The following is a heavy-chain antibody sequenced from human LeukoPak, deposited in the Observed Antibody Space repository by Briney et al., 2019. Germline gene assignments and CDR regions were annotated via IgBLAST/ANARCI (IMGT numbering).Heavy chain of an antibody. CDR1: GYTFTSYG. Sequence: ASVKVSCKASGYTFTSYGISWVRQAPGQGLEWMGWVSAYNGNTNYAQKLQGRVTMTTDTSTSTAYMELRSLRPDDTAVYYCAREGGLNYDILTGYDYWGQGTLVTVSS. V-gene: IGHV1-18*01. J-gene: IGHJ4*02. CDR3: AREGGLNYDILTGYDY. D-gene: IGHD3-9*01. CDR2: VSAYNGNT.